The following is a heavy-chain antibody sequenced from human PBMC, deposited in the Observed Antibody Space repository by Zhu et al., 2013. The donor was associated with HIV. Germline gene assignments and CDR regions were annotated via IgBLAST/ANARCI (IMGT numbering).Heavy chain of an antibody. J-gene: IGHJ4*02. Sequence: QVQLVQSGAEVKKPGASVKVSCKASGYTFTSYDINWVRQATGQGLEWMGWMNPNSGNTGYAQKFQGRVTMTRNTSISTAYMELSSLRSEDTAVYYCARGSATMIVVVNYFDYWGQGTLVTVSS. V-gene: IGHV1-8*01. CDR1: GYTFTSYD. CDR3: ARGSATMIVVVNYFDY. D-gene: IGHD3-22*01. CDR2: MNPNSGNT.